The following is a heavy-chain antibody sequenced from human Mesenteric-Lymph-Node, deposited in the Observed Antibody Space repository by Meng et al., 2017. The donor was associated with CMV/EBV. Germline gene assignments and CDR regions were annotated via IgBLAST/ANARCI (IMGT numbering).Heavy chain of an antibody. CDR2: IYPSAGST. V-gene: IGHV1-46*01. J-gene: IGHJ4*02. CDR1: GYSFTNSY. D-gene: IGHD3-3*01. Sequence: SCKTSGYSFTNSYIHWMQQAPGQGLEWLGVIYPSAGSTKSAQRFQDRVTMTRDTSTSTVYMELSSLRSEDTAVYYCATDGGHHDFDYWGQGTLVTVSS. CDR3: ATDGGHHDFDY.